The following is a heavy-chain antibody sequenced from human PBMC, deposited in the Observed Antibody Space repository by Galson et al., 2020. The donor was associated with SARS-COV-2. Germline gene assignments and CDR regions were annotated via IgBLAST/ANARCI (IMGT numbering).Heavy chain of an antibody. CDR3: AHRVAVPPAEYFQH. D-gene: IGHD2-15*01. CDR2: IYWDDDK. J-gene: IGHJ1*01. CDR1: GFSLSTSGVG. V-gene: IGHV2-5*02. Sequence: SGPTLVKPTQTLTLTCTFSGFSLSTSGVGVGWIRQPPGKALEWLALIYWDDDKRYSPSLKSRLTITKDTSKNQVVLTMTNMDPVDTATYYCAHRVAVPPAEYFQHWGQGTLVTVSS.